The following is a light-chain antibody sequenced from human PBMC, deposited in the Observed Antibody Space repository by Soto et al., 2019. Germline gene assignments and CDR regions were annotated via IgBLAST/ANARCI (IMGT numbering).Light chain of an antibody. J-gene: IGKJ4*01. CDR1: QTIISN. V-gene: IGKV3-15*01. CDR2: GAS. Sequence: IGMTQSPDTLSVSPGERATLSCRASQTIISNLAWYQQKPGQTPRLLLYGASTRATGIPARFSGSGSGTDFTLTISSLQSEDFGAHFCQQYNNWPHTFAGGTKVDIK. CDR3: QQYNNWPHT.